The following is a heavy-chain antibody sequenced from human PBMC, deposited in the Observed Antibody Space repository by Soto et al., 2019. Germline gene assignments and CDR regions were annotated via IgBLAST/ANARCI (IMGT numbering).Heavy chain of an antibody. J-gene: IGHJ4*02. CDR3: MSFTPPYSRSSSDRDY. D-gene: IGHD6-6*01. Sequence: AETLSLTCTVSGGSISSYYWSWIRQPAGKGLEWIGYIYYSGSTNYNPSLKSRVTISVDTSKNQFSLRLSSVTAADTAVYSCMSFTPPYSRSSSDRDYWGPGTLVTGSS. CDR1: GGSISSYY. V-gene: IGHV4-59*01. CDR2: IYYSGST.